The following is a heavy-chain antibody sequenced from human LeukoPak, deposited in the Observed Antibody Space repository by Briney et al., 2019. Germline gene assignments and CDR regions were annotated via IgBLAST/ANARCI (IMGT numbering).Heavy chain of an antibody. CDR2: IYYSGST. D-gene: IGHD1-26*01. Sequence: SETLSLTCTVSGGSISSYYWSWIRQPPGKGLEWIGYIYYSGSTNYNPSLKSRVTISVDTSNNQFSLKLSSVTPADTAVYYCARHLSGSLFYFDHWGQGTLVTVSA. CDR1: GGSISSYY. J-gene: IGHJ4*02. V-gene: IGHV4-59*08. CDR3: ARHLSGSLFYFDH.